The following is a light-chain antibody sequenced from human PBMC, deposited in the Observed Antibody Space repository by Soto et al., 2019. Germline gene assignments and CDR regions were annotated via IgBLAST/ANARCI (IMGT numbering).Light chain of an antibody. Sequence: AVLLTQSPSSLSASVGDRVTITCRASQGINNALVWYQQKPGKAPKLLLYDASSLESGVPSRFSGSGSGTDFTLTISSLQPEEVAIYYCQQFNIYPITFGQGTRLEIE. CDR2: DAS. J-gene: IGKJ5*01. V-gene: IGKV1-13*02. CDR3: QQFNIYPIT. CDR1: QGINNA.